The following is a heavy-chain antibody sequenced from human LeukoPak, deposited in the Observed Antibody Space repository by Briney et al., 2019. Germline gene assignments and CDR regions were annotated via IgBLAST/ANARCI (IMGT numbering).Heavy chain of an antibody. CDR2: INPNSGGT. CDR1: GYXFTGYY. V-gene: IGHV1-2*02. D-gene: IGHD6-13*01. J-gene: IGHJ4*02. CDR3: ARSIAAAGRRVDY. Sequence: ASVKVSCKASGYXFTGYYMHWVRQAPGQGLEWMGWINPNSGGTDYAQKFQGRVTMTRDTSISTAYTELSRLRSDDTAVYYCARSIAAAGRRVDYWGQGTLVTVSS.